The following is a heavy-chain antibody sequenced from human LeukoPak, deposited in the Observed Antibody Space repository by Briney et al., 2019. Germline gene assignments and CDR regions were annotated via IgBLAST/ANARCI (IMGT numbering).Heavy chain of an antibody. D-gene: IGHD6-13*01. J-gene: IGHJ4*02. Sequence: GGSLRLSCIASGFTFSSYSMHWVRQAPGKGLEWVAVIGSDASITYYADSVKGRFTISRDNSKNTLYLQMNSLRAEDTAVYYCARDSDSWYFDCWGQGTLVTVSS. CDR3: ARDSDSWYFDC. V-gene: IGHV3-30*04. CDR1: GFTFSSYS. CDR2: IGSDASIT.